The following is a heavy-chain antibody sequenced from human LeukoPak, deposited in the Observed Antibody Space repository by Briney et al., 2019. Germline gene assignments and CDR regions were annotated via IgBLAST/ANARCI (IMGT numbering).Heavy chain of an antibody. Sequence: SETLFLNCTVSGGSISSYYWSWIRQPAGKGLEWIGRIYTSGSTNYNPSLKSRVTMSVDTSKNQFSLKLSSVTAADTAVYYCARASDFWSGYPDAFDIWGQGTMVTVSS. V-gene: IGHV4-4*07. CDR1: GGSISSYY. CDR3: ARASDFWSGYPDAFDI. CDR2: IYTSGST. J-gene: IGHJ3*02. D-gene: IGHD3-3*01.